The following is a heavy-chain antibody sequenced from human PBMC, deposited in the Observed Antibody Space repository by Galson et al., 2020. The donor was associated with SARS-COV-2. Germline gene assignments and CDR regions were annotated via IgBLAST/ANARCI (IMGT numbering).Heavy chain of an antibody. D-gene: IGHD1-26*01. V-gene: IGHV3-30*04. CDR3: ARGVGGNYDYGMDV. CDR2: ISYDGSNK. CDR1: GFTFSSYA. Sequence: GESLKISCAASGFTFSSYAMHWVRQAPGKGLEWVAVISYDGSNKYYADSVKGRFTISRDNSKNTLYLQMNSLRAEDTAVYYCARGVGGNYDYGMDVWGQGTTVTVSS. J-gene: IGHJ6*02.